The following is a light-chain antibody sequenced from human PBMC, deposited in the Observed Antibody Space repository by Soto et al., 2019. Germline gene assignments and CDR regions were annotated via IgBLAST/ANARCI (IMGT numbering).Light chain of an antibody. V-gene: IGKV3-15*01. Sequence: EIVMTQSPATLSVSPGERATLSCRASQSVGSNLAWYQQKRGQPPRLLTYDTSTRTTGIPARFSGSGSGTEFTPTISSLQSEDFVMYYCQQYETWFWTLGQGTKVEIK. J-gene: IGKJ1*01. CDR2: DTS. CDR1: QSVGSN. CDR3: QQYETWFWT.